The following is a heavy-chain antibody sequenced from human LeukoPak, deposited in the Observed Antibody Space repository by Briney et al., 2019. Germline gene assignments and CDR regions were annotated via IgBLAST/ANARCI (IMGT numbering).Heavy chain of an antibody. D-gene: IGHD1-26*01. J-gene: IGHJ4*02. CDR2: ISGSGGST. Sequence: PGGSLRLSCAASGFTFSSYAMSWVRQAPGKGLEWVSAISGSGGSTYYADSVKGRFTISRDNSKDTLYLQMNSLRAEDTAVYYCARDRGSYFDYWGQGTLVTVSS. CDR3: ARDRGSYFDY. CDR1: GFTFSSYA. V-gene: IGHV3-23*01.